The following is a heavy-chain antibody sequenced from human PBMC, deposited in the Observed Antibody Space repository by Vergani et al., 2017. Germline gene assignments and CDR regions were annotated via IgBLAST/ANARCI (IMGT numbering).Heavy chain of an antibody. D-gene: IGHD2-15*01. CDR3: ARGGPGWLVAAIPKAFDI. CDR2: IIPMLGIA. J-gene: IGHJ3*02. CDR1: GGTFSSYT. V-gene: IGHV1-69*02. Sequence: QVQLVQSGAEVKKPGSSVKVSCKASGGTFSSYTISWVRQAPGQGLEWMGKIIPMLGIANYAQKFQGRVTITADKSTSTAYMELSSLRSEDTAVYYCARGGPGWLVAAIPKAFDIWGQGTMVTVSS.